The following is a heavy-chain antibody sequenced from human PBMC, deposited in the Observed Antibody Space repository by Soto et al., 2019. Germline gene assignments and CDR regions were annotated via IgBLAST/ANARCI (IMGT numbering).Heavy chain of an antibody. CDR2: LNVGTGNT. V-gene: IGHV1-3*01. J-gene: IGHJ5*02. CDR1: GYIFSKYA. CDR3: ARESRDFFLWFDP. Sequence: QVQLVQSGGEVKKPGASVKVSCTASGYIFSKYAIHWVRQVPGHKLEWMGWLNVGTGNTKYSQKLQGRVTITRDTSATTAYMELHSLTSEDTAVYYCARESRDFFLWFDPWGQGTLVTVSS.